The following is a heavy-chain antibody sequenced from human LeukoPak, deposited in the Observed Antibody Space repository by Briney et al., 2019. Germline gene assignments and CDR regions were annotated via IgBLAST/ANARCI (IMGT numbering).Heavy chain of an antibody. J-gene: IGHJ4*02. CDR2: IKQDGSEK. CDR1: GFTFSSYW. Sequence: GGSLRLSCAASGFTFSSYWMSWVRQAPGKGLEWVANIKQDGSEKYYVDSVKGRFTISRDNAKNSLYLQMNSLRAEDTAVYYYARVRFFNYYYFDYWGQGTLVTVSS. V-gene: IGHV3-7*01. D-gene: IGHD3-3*01. CDR3: ARVRFFNYYYFDY.